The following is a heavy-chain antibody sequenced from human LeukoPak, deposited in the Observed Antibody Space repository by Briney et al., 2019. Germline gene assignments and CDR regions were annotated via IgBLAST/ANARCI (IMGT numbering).Heavy chain of an antibody. CDR3: ATSFRKRFLEHWDNWFDP. CDR1: GDSITNDR. D-gene: IGHD3-3*01. Sequence: SETLSLTCTVSGDSITNDRCSWIRRPPGKGLEGSVHIYTSETHNHNTPLKRPLTISADTSKGQFSLNVTSVTAADTAADYCATSFRKRFLEHWDNWFDPWGRGALVTVSS. CDR2: IYTSETH. J-gene: IGHJ5*02. V-gene: IGHV4-4*08.